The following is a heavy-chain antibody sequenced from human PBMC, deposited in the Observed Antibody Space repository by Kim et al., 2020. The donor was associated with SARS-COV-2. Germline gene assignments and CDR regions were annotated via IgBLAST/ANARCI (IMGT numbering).Heavy chain of an antibody. CDR1: GFTFSSYS. CDR2: ISSSSSYI. Sequence: GGSLRLSCAASGFTFSSYSMNWVRQAPGKGLEWVSSISSSSSYIYYADSVKGRFTISRDNAKNSLYLQMNSLRAEDTAVYYCARDNLSGYDYYFDYWGQGTLVTVSS. V-gene: IGHV3-21*01. D-gene: IGHD5-12*01. CDR3: ARDNLSGYDYYFDY. J-gene: IGHJ4*02.